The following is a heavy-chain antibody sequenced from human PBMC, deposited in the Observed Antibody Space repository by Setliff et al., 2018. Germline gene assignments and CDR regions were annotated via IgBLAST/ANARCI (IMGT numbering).Heavy chain of an antibody. J-gene: IGHJ6*03. V-gene: IGHV3-23*01. Sequence: GSLRLSCAASGFTFSSYAMSWVRQAPGKGLEWISAITHSGWDTYHADSVKGRFTISRDNAKNSLYLQMNSLRADDAAVYYCARSSAPIKRDYMDVWGKGTTVTVSS. CDR3: ARSSAPIKRDYMDV. CDR1: GFTFSSYA. D-gene: IGHD2-2*02. CDR2: ITHSGWDT.